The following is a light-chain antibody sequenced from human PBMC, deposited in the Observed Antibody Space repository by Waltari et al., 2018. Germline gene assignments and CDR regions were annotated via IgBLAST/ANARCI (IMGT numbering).Light chain of an antibody. CDR2: DAS. CDR3: QHYVSLPAT. J-gene: IGKJ1*01. CDR1: RSVSRA. Sequence: EIVLTQSPGTLSLSPGERATLSCRASRSVSRALAWYQQKPGQAPRLLIYDASKRATAIPARFSGSGSGTDFSLTISRLEPEDFAVYYCQHYVSLPATFGQGTKVEVK. V-gene: IGKV3-20*01.